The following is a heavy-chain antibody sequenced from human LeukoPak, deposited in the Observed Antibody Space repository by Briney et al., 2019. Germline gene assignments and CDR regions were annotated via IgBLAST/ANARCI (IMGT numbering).Heavy chain of an antibody. V-gene: IGHV4-59*01. Sequence: SETLSLTCTVSGGSISSYYWSWIRQPPGKGLEWIGYIYYSGSTNYNPSLKSRVTISVDTSKNQFSLKLSSVTAADTAVYYCARDTFTGSAYYYYGMDVWGQGTTVPVSS. CDR2: IYYSGST. J-gene: IGHJ6*02. CDR3: ARDTFTGSAYYYYGMDV. CDR1: GGSISSYY. D-gene: IGHD3-9*01.